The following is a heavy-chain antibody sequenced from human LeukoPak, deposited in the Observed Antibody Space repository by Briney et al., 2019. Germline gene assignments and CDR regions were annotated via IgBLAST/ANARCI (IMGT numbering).Heavy chain of an antibody. D-gene: IGHD3-10*01. Sequence: SETLSLTCTVSGGSISSGGYYWNWIRQHPGKGLEWIGYIYYSGSTFYNPSLKSRVTISVDTSKNQFSLKLSSVTAADTAVYYCASYASGSFHNDYWGQGTLVTVSS. CDR1: GGSISSGGYY. CDR3: ASYASGSFHNDY. CDR2: IYYSGST. J-gene: IGHJ4*02. V-gene: IGHV4-31*03.